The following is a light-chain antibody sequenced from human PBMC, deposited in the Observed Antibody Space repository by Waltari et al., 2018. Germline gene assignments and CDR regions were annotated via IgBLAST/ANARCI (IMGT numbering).Light chain of an antibody. CDR2: RNI. CDR1: SSNLGTGYD. CDR3: QTYDTSLSRV. V-gene: IGLV1-40*01. Sequence: QSVLTQPPSVSGAPGQRVTISCTGSSSNLGTGYDVHWYQQFPGTAPKLLISRNISRPPGVPDGFSGSKSGTAATLIITGLQAEDEADYYGQTYDTSLSRVIGGGTKLTVL. J-gene: IGLJ3*02.